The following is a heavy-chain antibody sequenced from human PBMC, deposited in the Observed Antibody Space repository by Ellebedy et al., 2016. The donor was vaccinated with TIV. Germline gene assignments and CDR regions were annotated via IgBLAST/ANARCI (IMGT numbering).Heavy chain of an antibody. J-gene: IGHJ3*02. D-gene: IGHD3-16*01. CDR3: ARTTWGTGDAVDI. CDR2: FHYSGST. CDR1: GGSIPSYY. V-gene: IGHV4-59*01. Sequence: GSLRLSCTVSGGSIPSYYWSWIRQPPGKGLEWIGFFHYSGSTNNNPSLQSRVTISVDTSKNQVSLNVNSVTAADTAVYYCARTTWGTGDAVDIWGQGTMVSVSS.